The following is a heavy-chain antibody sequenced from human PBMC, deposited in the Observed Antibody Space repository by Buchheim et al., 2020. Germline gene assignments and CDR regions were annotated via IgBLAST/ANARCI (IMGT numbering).Heavy chain of an antibody. CDR1: GGSISSYY. V-gene: IGHV4-59*01. D-gene: IGHD2-15*01. CDR2: IYYSGST. CDR3: ARGDCSGGSCYLPHYYGMDV. J-gene: IGHJ6*02. Sequence: QVQLQESGPGLVKPSETLSLTCTVSGGSISSYYWSWIRQPPGKGLEWIGYIYYSGSTNYNPSLTSRVTISVDTSKNQFSLKLSSVTAADTAVYYCARGDCSGGSCYLPHYYGMDVWGQGTT.